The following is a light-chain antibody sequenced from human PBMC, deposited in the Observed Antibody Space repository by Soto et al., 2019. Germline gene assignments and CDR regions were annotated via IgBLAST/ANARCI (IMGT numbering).Light chain of an antibody. V-gene: IGKV3-15*01. CDR3: QQYNKWPPYT. J-gene: IGKJ2*01. Sequence: EIVMTQSPATLSLSPGERATLSCRASQSVSTKLAWYQQKLGQAPRLLIYGASTRATGIPARFSGSGSGTAFILTISSLESEDFAVYYCQQYNKWPPYTFGQGTKVDIK. CDR1: QSVSTK. CDR2: GAS.